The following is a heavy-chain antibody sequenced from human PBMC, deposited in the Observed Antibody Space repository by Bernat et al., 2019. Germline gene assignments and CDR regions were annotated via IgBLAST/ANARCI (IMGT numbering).Heavy chain of an antibody. CDR2: IYHSGST. Sequence: QVQLQESGPGLVKPSETLSLTCAVSGYSISSGYYWGWIRQPPGKGLEWIGSIYHSGSTYYNPSLKSRVTISVDTSKNQFSLKLSSVTAADTVVYYCARDYYDILTGYSFDYWGQGTLVTVSS. CDR1: GYSISSGYY. J-gene: IGHJ4*02. V-gene: IGHV4-38-2*02. D-gene: IGHD3-9*01. CDR3: ARDYYDILTGYSFDY.